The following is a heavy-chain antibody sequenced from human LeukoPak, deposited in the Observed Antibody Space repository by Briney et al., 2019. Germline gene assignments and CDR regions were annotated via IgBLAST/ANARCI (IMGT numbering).Heavy chain of an antibody. D-gene: IGHD6-13*01. CDR3: ARGLTAAAGSNRFDP. CDR1: GGSFSGYY. Sequence: PSETLSLTCAVYGGSFSGYYWSWIRQPPGKGLEWIGEINHSGSTNYNPSLKSRVTISVDTSKNQFSLKLSSVTAADTAVYYCARGLTAAAGSNRFDPWGQGTLVTVSS. V-gene: IGHV4-34*01. CDR2: INHSGST. J-gene: IGHJ5*02.